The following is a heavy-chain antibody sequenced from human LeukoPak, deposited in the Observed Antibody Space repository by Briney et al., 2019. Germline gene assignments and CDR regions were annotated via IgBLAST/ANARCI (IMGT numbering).Heavy chain of an antibody. CDR1: GYTFTGYY. V-gene: IGHV1-2*02. CDR3: ARDGGLTVTTLVCYYYGMDV. Sequence: ASVKVSCKASGYTFTGYYMHWVRQAPGQGLEWMGWINPNSGGTNYAQKFQGRVTMTRDTSISTAYMELSRLRSDDTAVYYCARDGGLTVTTLVCYYYGMDVWGQGTTVTVSS. D-gene: IGHD4-11*01. J-gene: IGHJ6*02. CDR2: INPNSGGT.